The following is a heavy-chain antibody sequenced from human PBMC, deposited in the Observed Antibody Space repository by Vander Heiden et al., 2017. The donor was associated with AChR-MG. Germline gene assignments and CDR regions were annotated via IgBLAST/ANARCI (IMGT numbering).Heavy chain of an antibody. CDR3: AHRRHGYDSSGYPHDAFDI. CDR1: GFSLSPSGVG. Sequence: QITLKESGPTLVKPTQTLTLTCTFPGFSLSPSGVGVGWIRQPPVKALEWLALSYWDDDKRYSPSLKSRLTITKDTSKNQVVLTMTNMDPVDTATYYCAHRRHGYDSSGYPHDAFDIWGQGTMVTVAS. J-gene: IGHJ3*02. D-gene: IGHD3-22*01. V-gene: IGHV2-5*02. CDR2: SYWDDDK.